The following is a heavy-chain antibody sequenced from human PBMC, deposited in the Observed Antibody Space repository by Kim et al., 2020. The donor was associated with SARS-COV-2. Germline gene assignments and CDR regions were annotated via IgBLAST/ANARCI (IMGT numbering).Heavy chain of an antibody. CDR2: RASYT. D-gene: IGHD4-17*01. CDR3: ARGSDYDY. Sequence: RASYTTYSPSFQGHVTISADKSISTAYLQWSSLKASDTAIYYCARGSDYDYWGQGTLVTVSS. J-gene: IGHJ4*02. V-gene: IGHV5-10-1*01.